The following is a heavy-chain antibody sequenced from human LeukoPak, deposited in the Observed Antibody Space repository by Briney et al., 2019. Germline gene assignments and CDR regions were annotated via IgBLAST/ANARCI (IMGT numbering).Heavy chain of an antibody. CDR3: ARGRKD. CDR2: INHSGST. Sequence: PSETLSLTCAVYGGSFSGYYWSWIRQPPGKGLEWIGEINHSGSTIYNPSLKSRVTFSVDTSKNQFSLKLSSATAADTAVYFCARGRKDWGQGTLVTVSS. J-gene: IGHJ4*02. CDR1: GGSFSGYY. V-gene: IGHV4-34*01.